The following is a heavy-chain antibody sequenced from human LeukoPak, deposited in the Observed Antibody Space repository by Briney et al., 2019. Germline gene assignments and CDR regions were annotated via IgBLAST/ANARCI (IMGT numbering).Heavy chain of an antibody. D-gene: IGHD2-15*01. Sequence: SETLSLTCTVSGGSISSSSYYWGWIRQPPGKGLEWIGSIYYSGSTYYNPSLKSRVTISVDTSKNQFSLKLSSVTAADTAVYYCARDSRYCSGGSCYLGLYGMDVWGQGTTVTVSS. CDR1: GGSISSSSYY. CDR3: ARDSRYCSGGSCYLGLYGMDV. V-gene: IGHV4-39*07. CDR2: IYYSGST. J-gene: IGHJ6*02.